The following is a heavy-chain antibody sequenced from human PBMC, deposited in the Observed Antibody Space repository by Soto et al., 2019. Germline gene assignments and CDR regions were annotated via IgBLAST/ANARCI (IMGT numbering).Heavy chain of an antibody. Sequence: EVQLVESGGGLVKPWGSLRVSCAAPGFTCSNDWMFWVRQAPGKGPEWVGRIKSKTDGETTDYNTLMKDRFTISREDSKNMLYLEMSSLDIEDTPFYYCCPGVAMVRSGDLAYWGQGVMVTVSS. CDR1: GFTCSNDW. CDR2: IKSKTDGETT. CDR3: CPGVAMVRSGDLAY. J-gene: IGHJ4*02. D-gene: IGHD3-10*01. V-gene: IGHV3-15*07.